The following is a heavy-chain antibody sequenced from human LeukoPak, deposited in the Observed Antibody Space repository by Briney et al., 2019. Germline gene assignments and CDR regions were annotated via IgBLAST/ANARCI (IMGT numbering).Heavy chain of an antibody. CDR2: IYYSGST. CDR3: ARVSGATEIDY. Sequence: SGTLSLTCTVSGGSISSSSYYWGWIRQPPGKGLEWIGSIYYSGSTYYNPSLKSRVTISVDTSKNQFSLKLSSVTAADTAVYYCARVSGATEIDYWGQGTLVTGSS. CDR1: GGSISSSSYY. D-gene: IGHD1-26*01. J-gene: IGHJ4*02. V-gene: IGHV4-39*07.